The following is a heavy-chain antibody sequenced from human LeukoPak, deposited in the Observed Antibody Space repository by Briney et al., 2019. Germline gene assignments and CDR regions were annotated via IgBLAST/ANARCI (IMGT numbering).Heavy chain of an antibody. CDR1: GGSFSGYY. CDR2: INHSGST. V-gene: IGHV4-34*01. CDR3: ARSLSYYYYYMDV. J-gene: IGHJ6*03. Sequence: SETLSLTCAVHGGSFSGYYWSWIRQPPGKGLEWIGEINHSGSTNYNPSLKSRVTISVDTSKNQFSLKLSSVTAADTAVYYCARSLSYYYYYMDVWGKGTTVTVSS. D-gene: IGHD2/OR15-2a*01.